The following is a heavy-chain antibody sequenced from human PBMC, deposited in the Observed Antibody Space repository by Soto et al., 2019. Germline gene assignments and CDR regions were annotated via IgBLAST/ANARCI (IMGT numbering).Heavy chain of an antibody. CDR1: GFTFSRYA. J-gene: IGHJ4*02. Sequence: GGSLRLSCAASGFTFSRYAMSWVRQAPGKGLEWVSAVSATTGGTYYADSVKGQFTISRDNSKNTLYLQMNSLSAEDTAVYYCARDPGSGWAFDYWGQGTLVTVSS. CDR3: ARDPGSGWAFDY. D-gene: IGHD6-19*01. CDR2: VSATTGGT. V-gene: IGHV3-23*01.